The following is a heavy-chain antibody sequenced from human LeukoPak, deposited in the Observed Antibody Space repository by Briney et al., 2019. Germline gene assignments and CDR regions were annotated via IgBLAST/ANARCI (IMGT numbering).Heavy chain of an antibody. CDR2: INHSGST. V-gene: IGHV4-34*01. Sequence: SETLSLTCAVYGGSFSGYYWSWIRQPPGKGLEWIGEINHSGSTNYNPSLKSRVTISVDTSKNQFSLKLSSVTAADTAVYYCARGYCSGGSCYSWFDPWGQGTLVTVSS. D-gene: IGHD2-15*01. CDR1: GGSFSGYY. CDR3: ARGYCSGGSCYSWFDP. J-gene: IGHJ5*02.